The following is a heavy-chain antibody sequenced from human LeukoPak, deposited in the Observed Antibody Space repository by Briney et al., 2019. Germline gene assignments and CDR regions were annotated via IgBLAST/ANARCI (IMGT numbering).Heavy chain of an antibody. CDR3: ARRMVRGVMDYFDY. D-gene: IGHD3-10*01. J-gene: IGHJ4*02. V-gene: IGHV5-51*01. CDR1: GYSFTTYR. Sequence: GESLKISCKGSGYSFTTYRFGWVRQMPGKGLEWMGIIYPGDSDTRYSPSFQDSVTLSADKSINPAYLQWSSLKASDTAMYYCARRMVRGVMDYFDYWGRGTLVTVSS. CDR2: IYPGDSDT.